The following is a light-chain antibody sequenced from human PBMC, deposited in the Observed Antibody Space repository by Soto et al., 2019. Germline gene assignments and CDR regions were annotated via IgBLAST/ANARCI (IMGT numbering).Light chain of an antibody. J-gene: IGKJ4*01. V-gene: IGKV3-20*01. CDR2: GAS. Sequence: EVVLTQSPGTLSLSAGERATLSCRASQSVSNNYLAWYQQKPGQAPRLVISGASSRATAIPDRFSGSGSGTDFTLTISRLEPEDFAVYYCQQYVSSPLTFGGGTKVDIK. CDR1: QSVSNNY. CDR3: QQYVSSPLT.